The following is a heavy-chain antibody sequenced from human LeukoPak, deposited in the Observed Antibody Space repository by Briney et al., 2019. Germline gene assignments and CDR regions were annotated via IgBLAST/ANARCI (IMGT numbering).Heavy chain of an antibody. CDR2: IYYSGST. D-gene: IGHD3-16*01. Sequence: SETLSLTCTVSGGSMSTYYWNWIRQPPGKGLEWIGYIYYSGSTNYNPSLKSRVTISVDTSKNQFSLKLSSVTAADTAVYYCARRMGGAALVYFDYWGQGTLVTVSS. V-gene: IGHV4-59*01. CDR3: ARRMGGAALVYFDY. CDR1: GGSMSTYY. J-gene: IGHJ4*02.